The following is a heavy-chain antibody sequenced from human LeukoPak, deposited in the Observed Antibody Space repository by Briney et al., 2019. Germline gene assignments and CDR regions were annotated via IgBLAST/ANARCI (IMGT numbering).Heavy chain of an antibody. CDR3: ARVSMVRGATLDY. V-gene: IGHV4-38-2*02. D-gene: IGHD3-10*01. CDR2: IYHSGST. CDR1: GGSISSYY. J-gene: IGHJ4*02. Sequence: SETLSLTCTVSGGSISSYYWGWIRQPPGKGLEWIGSIYHSGSTYYNPSLKSRVAISVDTSKNQFSLKLSSVTAADTAVYYCARVSMVRGATLDYWGQGTLVTVSS.